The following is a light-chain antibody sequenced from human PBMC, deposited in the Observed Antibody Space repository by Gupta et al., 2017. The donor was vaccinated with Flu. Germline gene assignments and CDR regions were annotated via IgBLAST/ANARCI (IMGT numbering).Light chain of an antibody. CDR2: DDS. CDR3: QVWDSSSDHPCV. Sequence: SYVVTQPPSVSVAPGQTARITCGGNNIGSKSVHWYQQKPGQAPVLVFYDDSARPSGIPERISGSNSGNTATLTISRVDAGDEADYYCQVWDSSSDHPCVFGTGTKVTVL. J-gene: IGLJ1*01. V-gene: IGLV3-21*02. CDR1: NIGSKS.